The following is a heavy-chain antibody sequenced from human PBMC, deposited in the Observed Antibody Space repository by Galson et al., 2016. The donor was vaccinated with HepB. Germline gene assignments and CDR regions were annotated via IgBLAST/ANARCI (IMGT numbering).Heavy chain of an antibody. D-gene: IGHD6-19*01. CDR1: GFTFSSYT. Sequence: SLRLSCAASGFTFSSYTMSWVRQAPGEGLEWVSAIRGSGDSTYYADSVKGRFTISRDNSKNTLYLQMNSLRAGDTAVYYCATRAVAGTFETAYYFDYWGQGTLVTVPS. V-gene: IGHV3-23*01. CDR2: IRGSGDST. J-gene: IGHJ4*02. CDR3: ATRAVAGTFETAYYFDY.